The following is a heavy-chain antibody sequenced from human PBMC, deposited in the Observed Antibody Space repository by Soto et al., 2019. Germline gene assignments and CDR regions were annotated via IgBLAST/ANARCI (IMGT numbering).Heavy chain of an antibody. CDR3: AKGAYDILTGPDY. J-gene: IGHJ4*02. Sequence: GGSLRLSCAASGFTFGSYGMHWVRQAPGKGLEWVAVISYDGSNKYYADSVKGRFTISRDNSKNTLYLQMNSLRAEDTAVYYCAKGAYDILTGPDYWGQGTLVTVSS. CDR2: ISYDGSNK. V-gene: IGHV3-30*18. D-gene: IGHD3-9*01. CDR1: GFTFGSYG.